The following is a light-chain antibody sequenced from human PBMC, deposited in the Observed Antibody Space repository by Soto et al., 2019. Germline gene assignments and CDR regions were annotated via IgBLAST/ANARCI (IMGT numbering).Light chain of an antibody. Sequence: QSALSQPASVSGSPGQSITISCTVISSDVGSYNLVSWYQQHPGKVPKLMIYEGSKRPSGVSDRFSGSQSGTTASLTVSGLQAEDEADYYCCSHAGDKTYVFGSGTKLTVL. CDR2: EGS. CDR3: CSHAGDKTYV. J-gene: IGLJ1*01. V-gene: IGLV2-23*01. CDR1: SSDVGSYNL.